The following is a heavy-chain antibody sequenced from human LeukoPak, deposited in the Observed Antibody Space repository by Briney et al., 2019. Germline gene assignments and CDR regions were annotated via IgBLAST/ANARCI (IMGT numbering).Heavy chain of an antibody. Sequence: PGESLKISCQGSGYSFTTYWIGWVRQMPGKGLECMGMIYPGDSDTRYSPSFQGQVTISADKYINTAYLQWSSLKASDPAMYYCARLGTYWSNYYFEYWGQGTLVTVSS. CDR2: IYPGDSDT. J-gene: IGHJ4*02. D-gene: IGHD3-10*01. V-gene: IGHV5-51*01. CDR1: GYSFTTYW. CDR3: ARLGTYWSNYYFEY.